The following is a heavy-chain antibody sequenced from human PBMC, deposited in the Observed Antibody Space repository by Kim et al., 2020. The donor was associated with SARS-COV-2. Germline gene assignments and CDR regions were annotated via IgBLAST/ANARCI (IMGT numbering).Heavy chain of an antibody. CDR2: IYYSGST. CDR1: GGSISSYY. Sequence: SETLSLTCTVSGGSISSYYWSWIRQPPGKGLEWIGYIYYSGSTNYNPSLKSRVTISVDTSKNQFSLKLSSVTAADTAVYYCARDEGIAVAGTGWFDPWGQGTLVTVSS. D-gene: IGHD6-19*01. V-gene: IGHV4-59*01. J-gene: IGHJ5*02. CDR3: ARDEGIAVAGTGWFDP.